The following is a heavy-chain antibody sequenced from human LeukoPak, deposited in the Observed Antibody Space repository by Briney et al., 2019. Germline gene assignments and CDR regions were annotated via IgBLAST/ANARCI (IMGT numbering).Heavy chain of an antibody. V-gene: IGHV3-7*03. J-gene: IGHJ6*02. CDR1: GFTFSSYW. CDR2: INHNGNVN. D-gene: IGHD3-16*01. CDR3: ARGGGLDV. Sequence: GGSLRLSCAAPGFTFSSYWMNWARQAPGKGLEWVASINHNGNVNYYVDSVKGRFTISRDNAKNSLYLQMSNLRAEDTAVYFCARGGGLDVWGQGAAVTVSS.